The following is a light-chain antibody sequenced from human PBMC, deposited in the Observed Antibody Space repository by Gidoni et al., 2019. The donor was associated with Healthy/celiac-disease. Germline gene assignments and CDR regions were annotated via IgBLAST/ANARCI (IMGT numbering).Light chain of an antibody. V-gene: IGKV3-11*01. CDR3: QQRSNWPPRIT. J-gene: IGKJ3*01. Sequence: IVLTQSPATLSLSPGERATLSSRASQRVSSYLAWYQQKPGQAPRLLLYDASHRSTGLPARFSGSGSGTDFTLTSSSLEPVDFAVYYCQQRSNWPPRITCGPGTKVDIK. CDR1: QRVSSY. CDR2: DAS.